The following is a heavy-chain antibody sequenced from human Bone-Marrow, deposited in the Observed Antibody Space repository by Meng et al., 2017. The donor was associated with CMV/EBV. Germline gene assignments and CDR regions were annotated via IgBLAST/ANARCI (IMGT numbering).Heavy chain of an antibody. J-gene: IGHJ4*02. CDR2: INHSGST. CDR3: ARSGYSSGWTKFPFDY. Sequence: GSLRLSCAVYGGSFSGYYWSWIRQPPGKGLEWIGEINHSGSTNYNPSLKSRVTISVDTSKNQFSLKLSSVTAADTAVYYCARSGYSSGWTKFPFDYWGQGTRVTFSS. CDR1: GGSFSGYY. D-gene: IGHD6-19*01. V-gene: IGHV4-34*01.